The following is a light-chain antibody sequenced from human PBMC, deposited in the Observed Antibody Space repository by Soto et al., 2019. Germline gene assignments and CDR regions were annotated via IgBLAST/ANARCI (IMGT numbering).Light chain of an antibody. V-gene: IGKV3-15*01. J-gene: IGKJ3*01. Sequence: EIVMTQSPATLSVSPGERASLSCRASQSIRSNLAWYQQKPGQAPRLLIYGASTRAAGIPGRFSGSGSGTEFTLTISSLQSEDFAVYYCQQYNRWPFTFGPGTKVDI. CDR3: QQYNRWPFT. CDR1: QSIRSN. CDR2: GAS.